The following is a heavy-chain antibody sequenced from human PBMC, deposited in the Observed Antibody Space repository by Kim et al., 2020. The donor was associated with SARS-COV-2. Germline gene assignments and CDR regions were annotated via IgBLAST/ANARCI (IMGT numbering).Heavy chain of an antibody. CDR1: GYTFTAFY. Sequence: ASVKVSCTASGYTFTAFYIHWIRQAPGQGLEWMGSINPNRGGTNSAQRFQGRVTMTRDTSINTAYLELSGLTSDDTAVYYCATLRGYYYGLDVWGQGTTV. CDR3: ATLRGYYYGLDV. J-gene: IGHJ6*02. V-gene: IGHV1-2*02. CDR2: INPNRGGT.